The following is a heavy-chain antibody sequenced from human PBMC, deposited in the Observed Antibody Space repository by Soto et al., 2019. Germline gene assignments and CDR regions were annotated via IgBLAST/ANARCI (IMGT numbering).Heavy chain of an antibody. CDR1: GGSISSYY. V-gene: IGHV4-59*01. CDR2: IYDSGST. J-gene: IGHJ5*02. D-gene: IGHD3-22*01. Sequence: ETLSLTCTASGGSISSYYWSWIRQPPGKGLEWIGYIYDSGSTNYNPSLKSRVTISVDTSKNQFSLKLSSVTAADTAVYYCAREEAVSGWFDPWGQGTLVTVSS. CDR3: AREEAVSGWFDP.